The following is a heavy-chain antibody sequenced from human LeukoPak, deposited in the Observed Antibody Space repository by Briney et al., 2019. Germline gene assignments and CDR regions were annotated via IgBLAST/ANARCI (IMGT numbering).Heavy chain of an antibody. CDR2: IYHSGST. V-gene: IGHV4-38-2*02. CDR1: GYSISSGYY. Sequence: ETLSLTCTVSGYSISSGYYWGWIRQPPGKGLEWIGSIYHSGSTYYNPSLKSRVTISVDTSKNQFSLKLSSVTAADTAVYYCARVDQLQYYYFDYWGQGTLVTVSS. CDR3: ARVDQLQYYYFDY. D-gene: IGHD2-2*02. J-gene: IGHJ4*02.